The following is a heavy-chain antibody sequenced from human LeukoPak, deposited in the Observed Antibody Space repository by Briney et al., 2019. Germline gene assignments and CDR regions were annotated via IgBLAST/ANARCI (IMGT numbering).Heavy chain of an antibody. CDR1: GYTFTSYA. D-gene: IGHD1-26*01. CDR2: INAGNGNT. V-gene: IGHV1-3*03. Sequence: GASVKVSCKASGYTFTSYAMHWVRQAPGQRLEWMGWINAGNGNTKYSQEFQGRVTITRDTSASTAYMELSSLRSEDMAVYYCARDFGMSLGSYIADYWGQGTLVTVSS. CDR3: ARDFGMSLGSYIADY. J-gene: IGHJ4*02.